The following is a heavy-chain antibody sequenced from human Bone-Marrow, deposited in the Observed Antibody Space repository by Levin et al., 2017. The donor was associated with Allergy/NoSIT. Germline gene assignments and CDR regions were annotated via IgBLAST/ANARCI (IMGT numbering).Heavy chain of an antibody. CDR2: INPDSGTT. J-gene: IGHJ5*02. CDR3: APDWNDVGLDP. D-gene: IGHD1-1*01. CDR1: GYTFTDFY. V-gene: IGHV1-2*02. Sequence: ASVKVSCKTYGYTFTDFYIHWVRQAPGQGLEWMGWINPDSGTTTYSEKFEGRVTMTRDTSISTAYMELRGLTSDDTAVFYCAPDWNDVGLDPWGQGTLVTVSA.